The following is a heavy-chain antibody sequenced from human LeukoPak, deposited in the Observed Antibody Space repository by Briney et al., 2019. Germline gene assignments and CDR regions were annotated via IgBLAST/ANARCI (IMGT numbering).Heavy chain of an antibody. CDR2: IYSGGST. V-gene: IGHV3-66*01. Sequence: PGGSLRLSCAASGFTVSSNYMSWVRQAPGKGLEWVSVIYSGGSTYYADSVKGRFTISRDNSKDTLYLQMNSLRAEDTAVYYCARTDSSGSDAFDIWGQGTMVTVSS. CDR3: ARTDSSGSDAFDI. D-gene: IGHD3-22*01. CDR1: GFTVSSNY. J-gene: IGHJ3*02.